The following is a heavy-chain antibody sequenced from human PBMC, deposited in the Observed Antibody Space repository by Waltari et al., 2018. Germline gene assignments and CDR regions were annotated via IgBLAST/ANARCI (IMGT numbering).Heavy chain of an antibody. D-gene: IGHD4-4*01. CDR2: ISSSSSTI. CDR1: GFTFSSYS. CDR3: AREASAVTDY. V-gene: IGHV3-48*04. Sequence: EVQLVESGGGLVQPGGSLSLSCAASGFTFSSYSMNWVRQAPGKGLEWVSYISSSSSTIYYADSVKGRLTISRDNAKNSLYLQMNSLRAEDTAVYYCAREASAVTDYWGQGTLVTVSS. J-gene: IGHJ4*02.